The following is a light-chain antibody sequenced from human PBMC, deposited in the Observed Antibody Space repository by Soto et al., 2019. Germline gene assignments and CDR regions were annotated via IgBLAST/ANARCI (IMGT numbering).Light chain of an antibody. V-gene: IGLV2-8*01. CDR3: SSYADSNIVV. CDR2: EVN. CDR1: SSDVGGYNY. J-gene: IGLJ2*01. Sequence: QSVLTQPPSASGSLGHSVTISCTGTSSDVGGYNYVSWYQQHPGKAPKLMIYEVNKRPSGVPDRFSGSKSGNTASLTVSGLQAEDEADYYCSSYADSNIVVFGGGTKLPVL.